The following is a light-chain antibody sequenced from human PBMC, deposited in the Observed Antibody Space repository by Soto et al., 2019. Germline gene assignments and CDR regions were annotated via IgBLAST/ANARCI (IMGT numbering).Light chain of an antibody. J-gene: IGKJ1*01. V-gene: IGKV3-20*01. CDR3: QQSNSWPRT. CDR2: GAS. Sequence: EIVLTQSPGTLSLSPGERATLSCRASQSVSNNYLAWYQQKPGQAPRLLIYGASNRATGIPARFSGSGSGTDFTLTISSLQSEDFAVYYCQQSNSWPRTFGQGTKVEIK. CDR1: QSVSNNY.